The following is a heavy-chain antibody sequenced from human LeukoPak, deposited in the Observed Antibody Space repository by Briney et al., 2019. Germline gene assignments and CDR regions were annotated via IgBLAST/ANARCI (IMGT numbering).Heavy chain of an antibody. V-gene: IGHV3-21*01. CDR1: GFTFSSYS. CDR2: ISSSSSYI. D-gene: IGHD3-10*01. Sequence: GGSLRLSCAASGFTFSSYSMNWVRQAPGKGLEWVSSISSSSSYIYYADSVKGRFTISRDNAKNSLYLQMNSLRAENTAVYYCARDYGSGSSQYYFDYWGQGTLVTVSS. CDR3: ARDYGSGSSQYYFDY. J-gene: IGHJ4*02.